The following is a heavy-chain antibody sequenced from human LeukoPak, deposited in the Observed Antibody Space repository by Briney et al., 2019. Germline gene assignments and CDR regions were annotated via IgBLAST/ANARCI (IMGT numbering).Heavy chain of an antibody. Sequence: PGGSLRLSCAASGFTFSSYWMHWVRQAPGKGLVWVSRINSDGRSTSYADSGKGRFTISRDNAKNTLYLQMNSLRGEDTAVYYCARDLEWFGDVDDYGGQGTLVTVSS. CDR3: ARDLEWFGDVDDY. CDR1: GFTFSSYW. D-gene: IGHD3-10*01. J-gene: IGHJ4*02. CDR2: INSDGRST. V-gene: IGHV3-74*01.